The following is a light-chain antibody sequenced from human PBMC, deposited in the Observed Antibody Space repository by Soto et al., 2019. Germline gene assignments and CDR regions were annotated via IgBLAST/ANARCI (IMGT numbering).Light chain of an antibody. J-gene: IGKJ4*01. CDR3: QQYYSYSPLT. V-gene: IGKV1-9*01. CDR1: QGISSF. CDR2: AAS. Sequence: DIQLTQSPSFLTASVGDRVTIPCRASQGISSFLAWYQQKPGKAPRLLIYAASTLQSGVPSRFSGSGSGTEFTLTISSLQPDDFTTYYCQQYYSYSPLTFGGGTKVDIK.